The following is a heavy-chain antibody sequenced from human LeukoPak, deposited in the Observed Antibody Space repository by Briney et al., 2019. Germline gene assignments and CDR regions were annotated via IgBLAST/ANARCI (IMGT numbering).Heavy chain of an antibody. J-gene: IGHJ6*03. Sequence: GGTLRLSCAASGFTFSSYGMSWVRQAPGKGLEWVSAISGSGGSTYYADSVKGRFTISRDNSKNTLYLQMNSLRAEDTAVYYCAKGQVWFGELSHYYMDVWGKGTTVTISS. V-gene: IGHV3-23*01. CDR3: AKGQVWFGELSHYYMDV. CDR2: ISGSGGST. D-gene: IGHD3-10*01. CDR1: GFTFSSYG.